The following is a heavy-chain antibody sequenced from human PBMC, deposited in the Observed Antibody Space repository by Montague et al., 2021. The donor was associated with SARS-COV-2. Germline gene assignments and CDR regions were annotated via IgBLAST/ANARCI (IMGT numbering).Heavy chain of an antibody. J-gene: IGHJ6*02. CDR1: GFSLSTSGMC. Sequence: PALGKPTQTLTLTCTFSGFSLSTSGMCVSWIRQPPGKALERLARIDWDDDKYYSTSLKTRLTISKDTSKNQVVLTMTNMDPVDAATYYCARRTYDILTGYDYGMDVWGQGTTVTVSS. CDR2: IDWDDDK. V-gene: IGHV2-70*11. CDR3: ARRTYDILTGYDYGMDV. D-gene: IGHD3-9*01.